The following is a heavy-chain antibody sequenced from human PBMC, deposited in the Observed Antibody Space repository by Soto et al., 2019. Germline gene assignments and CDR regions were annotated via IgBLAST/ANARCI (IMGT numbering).Heavy chain of an antibody. D-gene: IGHD4-4*01. Sequence: PSEALSLTCAVSGGSISSGGYSWSWIRQPPGKGLEWIGYIYHSGSTYYNPSLKSRVTISVDRSKNQFSLKLSSVTAADTALYYCARVNYCGDDYIYGMYVWGQGTTVTVSS. V-gene: IGHV4-30-2*01. CDR3: ARVNYCGDDYIYGMYV. CDR1: GGSISSGGYS. CDR2: IYHSGST. J-gene: IGHJ6*02.